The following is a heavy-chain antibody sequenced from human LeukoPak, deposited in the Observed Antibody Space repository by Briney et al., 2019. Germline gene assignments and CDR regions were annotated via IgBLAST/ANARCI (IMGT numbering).Heavy chain of an antibody. CDR1: GGSFSGSYY. V-gene: IGHV4-61*02. Sequence: PSETLSLTCAVYGGSFSGSYYWSWIRPPAGKGLEWIGLIYTSGSTNYNPSLKSRVTISVDTSKNQFSLKLSSVTAADTAVYYGARGIVAKGFDPWGQGTLGTVSS. J-gene: IGHJ5*02. CDR3: ARGIVAKGFDP. CDR2: IYTSGST. D-gene: IGHD2-21*01.